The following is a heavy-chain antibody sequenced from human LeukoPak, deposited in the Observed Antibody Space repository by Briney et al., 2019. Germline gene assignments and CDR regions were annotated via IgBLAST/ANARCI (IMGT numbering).Heavy chain of an antibody. Sequence: GRSLRLSCAASGFTFSSYAMSWVRQVPGKGLEWVSAISGSGGSTYYADSVKGRFTISRDNAKNSLYLQMNSLRVEDTAVYYCAGSPGYCRGGSCFSNWFDPWGQGTLVTVSS. J-gene: IGHJ5*02. CDR2: ISGSGGST. D-gene: IGHD2-15*01. CDR1: GFTFSSYA. V-gene: IGHV3-23*01. CDR3: AGSPGYCRGGSCFSNWFDP.